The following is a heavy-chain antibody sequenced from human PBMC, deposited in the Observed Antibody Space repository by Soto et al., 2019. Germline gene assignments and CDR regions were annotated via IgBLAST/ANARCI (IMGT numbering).Heavy chain of an antibody. Sequence: SVKVSCKASGYTFSSNDINWVRQAPGQGLEWMGGIIPIFGKTNYAQKFQGRVTITADESTSTAYMELSSLRSEDTAVYYCARVDYDSSGPTENYYGMDVWGQGTTVTVSS. CDR1: GYTFSSND. D-gene: IGHD3-22*01. CDR2: IIPIFGKT. CDR3: ARVDYDSSGPTENYYGMDV. V-gene: IGHV1-69*13. J-gene: IGHJ6*02.